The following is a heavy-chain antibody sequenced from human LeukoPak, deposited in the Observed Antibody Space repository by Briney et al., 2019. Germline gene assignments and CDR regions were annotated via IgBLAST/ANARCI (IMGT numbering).Heavy chain of an antibody. J-gene: IGHJ4*02. D-gene: IGHD2-15*01. CDR2: IYYSGST. Sequence: SETLSLTCTVSGGSINYYWGWIRQPPGKGLEWIGSIYYSGSTYYNPSLKSRVTISVDTSKNQFSLKLSSVTAADTAVYYCARDSRILYLWGQGTLVTVSS. CDR3: ARDSRILYL. CDR1: GGSINYY. V-gene: IGHV4-39*07.